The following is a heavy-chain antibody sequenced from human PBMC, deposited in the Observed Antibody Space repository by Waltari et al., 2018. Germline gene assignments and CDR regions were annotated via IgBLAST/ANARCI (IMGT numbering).Heavy chain of an antibody. CDR2: IIPILGTA. Sequence: QVQLVQSGAEVKKPGSSVKVSCKASGGTFSSYAISWVRKAPGQGLEWMGGIIPILGTANYAQKFQGRVTITADESTSTAYMELSSLRSEDTAVYYCACGGLYGSGNMFDPWGQGTLVTVSS. CDR1: GGTFSSYA. CDR3: ACGGLYGSGNMFDP. D-gene: IGHD3-10*01. V-gene: IGHV1-69*12. J-gene: IGHJ5*02.